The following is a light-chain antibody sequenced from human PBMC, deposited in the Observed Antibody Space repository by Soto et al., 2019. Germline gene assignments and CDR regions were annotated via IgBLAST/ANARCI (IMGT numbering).Light chain of an antibody. CDR1: QSISTF. Sequence: EIVLTQSPATLSLSPGERATLSCRASQSISTFLAWYQQKSGQPPRLLIYDASNRATGIPARFSGSGSGTDFTLTISSLDPEDFAVYYCQQRSNWPTFGGGTKVEIK. CDR2: DAS. J-gene: IGKJ4*01. V-gene: IGKV3-11*01. CDR3: QQRSNWPT.